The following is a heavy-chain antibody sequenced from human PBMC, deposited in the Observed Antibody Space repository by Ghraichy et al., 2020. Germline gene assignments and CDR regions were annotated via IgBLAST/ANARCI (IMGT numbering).Heavy chain of an antibody. CDR3: ARVRDTAMVTFDY. Sequence: SETLSLTCAISGDSVSSNSAAWNWIRQSPSRGLEWLGRTYYRSKWYNDYAVSVKSRININPDTSKNPFSLQLTSVTPEDTAVYYGARVRDTAMVTFDYWGQGTLVTVSS. CDR2: TYYRSKWYN. J-gene: IGHJ4*02. D-gene: IGHD5-18*01. V-gene: IGHV6-1*01. CDR1: GDSVSSNSAA.